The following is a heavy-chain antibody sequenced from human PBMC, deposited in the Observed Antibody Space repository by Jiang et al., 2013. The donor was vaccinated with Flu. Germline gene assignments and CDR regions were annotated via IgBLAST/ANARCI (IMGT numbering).Heavy chain of an antibody. CDR3: ARGGILPNAGRFDY. J-gene: IGHJ4*02. CDR2: TYRGGST. CDR1: GDSITSADYS. Sequence: GSGLVKPSQTLSLTCAVSGDSITSADYSWSWIRQPPGKGLEWIGCTYRGGSTNYNPSLKSRVSISLDRSKNQFSLKLRSVTAADTAVYYCARGGILPNAGRFDYWGQGTLVTVSS. V-gene: IGHV4-30-2*01. D-gene: IGHD2-8*01.